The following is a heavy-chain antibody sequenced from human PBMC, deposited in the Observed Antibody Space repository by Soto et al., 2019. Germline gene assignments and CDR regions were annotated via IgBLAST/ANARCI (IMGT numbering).Heavy chain of an antibody. J-gene: IGHJ4*02. CDR3: ARAYYYDSSGSIPLFDY. CDR2: ISAYNGNT. Sequence: ASVKVSCKASGYTFTSYGISWVRQAPGQGLEWMGWISAYNGNTNYAQKLQGRVTMTTDTSTSTAYTELSRLRSDDTAVYYCARAYYYDSSGSIPLFDYWGQGTLVTVSS. CDR1: GYTFTSYG. D-gene: IGHD3-22*01. V-gene: IGHV1-18*01.